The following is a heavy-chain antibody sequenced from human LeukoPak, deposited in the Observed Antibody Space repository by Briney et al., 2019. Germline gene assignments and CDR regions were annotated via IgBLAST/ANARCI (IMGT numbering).Heavy chain of an antibody. CDR3: AREYCTNGVCYKAHDY. CDR1: GYTFTGNY. Sequence: ASVKVSCKASGYTFTGNYMHWVRQAPGQGREWMGWINPNSGGTNYAQKFQGRVTMTSDTSISTAYMELSSLRSDDTAVYFCAREYCTNGVCYKAHDYWGQGTLVTVSS. CDR2: INPNSGGT. D-gene: IGHD2-8*01. V-gene: IGHV1-2*02. J-gene: IGHJ4*02.